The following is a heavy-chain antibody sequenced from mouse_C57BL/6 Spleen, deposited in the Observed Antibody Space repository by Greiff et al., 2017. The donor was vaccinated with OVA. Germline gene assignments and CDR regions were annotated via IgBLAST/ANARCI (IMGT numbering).Heavy chain of an antibody. V-gene: IGHV5-6*02. CDR1: GFTFSSYG. CDR3: ARRTGTYWYFGV. D-gene: IGHD4-1*01. J-gene: IGHJ1*03. Sequence: DVKLVESGGDLVKPGGSLKLSCAASGFTFSSYGMSWVRQTPDKRLEWVATISSGGSYTYYPDSVKGRFTISRDNAKNTLYLQMSSLKSEDTAMYYCARRTGTYWYFGVWGTGTTVTV. CDR2: ISSGGSYT.